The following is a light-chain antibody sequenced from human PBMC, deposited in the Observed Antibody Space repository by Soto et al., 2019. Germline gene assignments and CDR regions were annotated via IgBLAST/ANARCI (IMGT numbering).Light chain of an antibody. V-gene: IGKV3-15*01. CDR1: QSVGST. CDR2: GAS. J-gene: IGKJ4*02. Sequence: EIFMTQSPATLSVSPGERVILSCRASQSVGSTLAWYQRKPGQAPMLLIRGASTRATGVPARFSGSGSGTEITLIISSLQSEDFAFYYCQQYSTSLTFGGGTTLEIK. CDR3: QQYSTSLT.